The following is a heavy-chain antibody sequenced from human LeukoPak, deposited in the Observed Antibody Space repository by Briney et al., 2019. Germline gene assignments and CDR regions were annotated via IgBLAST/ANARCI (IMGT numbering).Heavy chain of an antibody. CDR3: VREFAS. V-gene: IGHV3-48*01. J-gene: IGHJ5*01. CDR1: GFTFSSYS. CDR2: ISRSRSTI. Sequence: GGSLRLSCAASGFTFSSYSMNWVRQAPGKGLEWVSYISRSRSTIYYADSVKGRFTISRDNAQNSLYLQMNSLRGEDTAVYYCVREFASWGQGTLVTVSS.